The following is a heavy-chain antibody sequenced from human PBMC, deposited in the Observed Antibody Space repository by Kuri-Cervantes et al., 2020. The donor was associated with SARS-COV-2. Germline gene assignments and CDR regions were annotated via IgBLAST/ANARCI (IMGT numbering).Heavy chain of an antibody. D-gene: IGHD4-11*01. CDR3: AREGHDYSNLRTPYYYYYYMDV. Sequence: LPLPCAASGFTFSSYSMNWVRQAPGKGLEWVSYISSSSTIYYADSVKGRFTISRDNAKNSLYLQMNSLRAEDTAVYYCAREGHDYSNLRTPYYYYYYMDVWGKGTTVTVSS. CDR1: GFTFSSYS. J-gene: IGHJ6*03. CDR2: ISSSSTI. V-gene: IGHV3-48*04.